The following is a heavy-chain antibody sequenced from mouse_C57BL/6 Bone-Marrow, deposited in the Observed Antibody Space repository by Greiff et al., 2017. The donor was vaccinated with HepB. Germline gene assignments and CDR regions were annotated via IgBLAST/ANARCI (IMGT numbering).Heavy chain of an antibody. Sequence: EVQRVESGGGLVKPGGSLKLSCAASGFTFSSYAMSWVRQTPEKRLGWVATISDGGSYTYYPDNVKGRFTISRDNAKNNPYLQMSHLKSEDTAMYYCARRDWDDVWGTGTTVTVSS. CDR3: ARRDWDDV. CDR1: GFTFSSYA. V-gene: IGHV5-4*01. CDR2: ISDGGSYT. J-gene: IGHJ1*03. D-gene: IGHD4-1*01.